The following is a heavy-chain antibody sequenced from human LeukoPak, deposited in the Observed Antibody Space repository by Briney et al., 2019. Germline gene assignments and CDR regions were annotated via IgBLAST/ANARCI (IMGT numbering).Heavy chain of an antibody. V-gene: IGHV5-10-1*01. CDR3: ARQVSGQGYNFDY. CDR1: GYSFTDYW. J-gene: IGHJ4*01. CDR2: IDPSSSYT. Sequence: LGESLKISCKGSGYSFTDYWIGWVRQMPDKGLEWMGRIDPSSSYTNYNPSFQGHVTISADKSISTAYLQWSSLKASDTAMYYCARQVSGQGYNFDYWGQRTLVTVSS. D-gene: IGHD5-12*01.